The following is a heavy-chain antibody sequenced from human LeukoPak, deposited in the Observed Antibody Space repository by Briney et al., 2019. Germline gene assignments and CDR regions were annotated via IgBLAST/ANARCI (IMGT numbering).Heavy chain of an antibody. Sequence: WGSLTLPCPASGFTFNRSGMRGVRQAPGKGLNGVSCICSSDRTKYYPPPVKGRFTITRDNAKNSLYPQVNSLRPWDPARYFCARERGYSVWGGLGDWGQGTMVT. CDR1: GFTFNRSG. D-gene: IGHD3-16*01. J-gene: IGHJ4*02. CDR3: ARERGYSVWGGLGD. CDR2: ICSSDRTK. V-gene: IGHV3-48*04.